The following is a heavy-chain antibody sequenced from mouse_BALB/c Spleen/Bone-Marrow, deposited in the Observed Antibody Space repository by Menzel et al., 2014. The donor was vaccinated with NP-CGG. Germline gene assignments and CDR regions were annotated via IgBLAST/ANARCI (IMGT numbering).Heavy chain of an antibody. CDR1: GFTFSSYG. CDR2: ISGGGSYT. V-gene: IGHV5-9-2*01. D-gene: IGHD1-1*01. J-gene: IGHJ2*01. CDR3: ARQAGGSGYFDY. Sequence: EVKLVESGGGLVKPGGSLKLSCAASGFTFSSYGMSWVRQTPEKRLEWVATISGGGSYTYYPDGVKGRFTISRDNAKNNLYLQMSSLRSEDTALYYCARQAGGSGYFDYWGQGTTLTVSS.